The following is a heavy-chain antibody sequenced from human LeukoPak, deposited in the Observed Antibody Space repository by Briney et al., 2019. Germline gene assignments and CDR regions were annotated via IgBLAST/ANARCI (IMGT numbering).Heavy chain of an antibody. J-gene: IGHJ4*02. V-gene: IGHV4-4*09. D-gene: IGHD1-26*01. Sequence: SETLSLTCPVSGGSISSYYWSWIRQSPGQGLEWIGYIWPSGSTNYNPSLKSRVTISVDTSKNQFSLTLSSVTAADTAVYYCARIIALGWELPHYFDYWGQGTLVTVSS. CDR1: GGSISSYY. CDR2: IWPSGST. CDR3: ARIIALGWELPHYFDY.